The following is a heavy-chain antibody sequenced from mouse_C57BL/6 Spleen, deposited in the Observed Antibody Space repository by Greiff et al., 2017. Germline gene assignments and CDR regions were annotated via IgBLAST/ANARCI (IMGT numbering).Heavy chain of an antibody. V-gene: IGHV1-53*01. D-gene: IGHD1-1*01. CDR2: INPSNGGT. CDR1: GYTFTSYW. CDR3: ARSFNYYGSSYWYFDV. J-gene: IGHJ1*03. Sequence: QVQLQQPGTELVKPGASVKLSCKASGYTFTSYWMHWVKQRPGQGLEWIGNINPSNGGTNYNEKFKSKATLTVDKSSSTAYMQLSSLTSEDSAVYYCARSFNYYGSSYWYFDVWGTGTTVTVSS.